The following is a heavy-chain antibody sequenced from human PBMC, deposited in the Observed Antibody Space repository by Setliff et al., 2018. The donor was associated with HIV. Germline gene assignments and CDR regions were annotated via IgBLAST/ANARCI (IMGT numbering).Heavy chain of an antibody. CDR3: ARNHQPGSPLAEGCFQH. Sequence: ASVKVSCKASGYTFTGYYMHWVRQAPGQGLEWMGWINPNTGGTNYAQKFQGWVTMTRGTSISTAYMEVSRLRPDDTAVYYCARNHQPGSPLAEGCFQHWGQGTLVTVSS. V-gene: IGHV1-2*04. J-gene: IGHJ1*01. D-gene: IGHD6-25*01. CDR2: INPNTGGT. CDR1: GYTFTGYY.